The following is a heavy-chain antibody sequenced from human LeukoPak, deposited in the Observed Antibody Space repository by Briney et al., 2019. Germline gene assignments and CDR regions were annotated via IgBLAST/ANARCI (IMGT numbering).Heavy chain of an antibody. CDR2: ISAYSGHT. CDR3: ARDNHSGSWPWSDP. D-gene: IGHD6-13*01. V-gene: IGHV1-18*01. J-gene: IGHJ5*02. CDR1: GYTFTNYS. Sequence: ASVKVSCKASGYTFTNYSISWLRQAPGQGPEWMGWISAYSGHTNYVQKLQGRVTMTTDTSTSTAYMELRSLRSDDTAVYYCARDNHSGSWPWSDPWGQGTLVSVSS.